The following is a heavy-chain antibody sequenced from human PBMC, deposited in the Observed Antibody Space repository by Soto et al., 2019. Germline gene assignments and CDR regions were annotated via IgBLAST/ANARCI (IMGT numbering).Heavy chain of an antibody. V-gene: IGHV6-1*01. CDR3: ARDYYDSSGYYYDY. Sequence: SQTLSLNCAISGDSVSSNSAAWNWIRQSPSRALEWMGRTYYRAKWYNDYAVSVKSRITINPATSKNQFYLQLNSVTPEDTAVYYCARDYYDSSGYYYDYLGQGTLVTVSS. CDR1: GDSVSSNSAA. CDR2: TYYRAKWYN. D-gene: IGHD3-22*01. J-gene: IGHJ4*02.